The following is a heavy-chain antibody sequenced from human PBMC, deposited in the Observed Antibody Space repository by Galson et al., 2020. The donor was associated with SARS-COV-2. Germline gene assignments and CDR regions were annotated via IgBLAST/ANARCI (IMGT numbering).Heavy chain of an antibody. Sequence: SQTLSLTCTVSGASIRSGRYHWSWIRQPAGKGLESIGRIYTSGNTNYNPSLKRRVTISLDTSKNQFSLRLRSVTAADTAVYYCARGEFFEFNYYGMDVWGQGTTFTVSS. CDR1: GASIRSGRYH. D-gene: IGHD3-3*01. J-gene: IGHJ6*02. CDR2: IYTSGNT. V-gene: IGHV4-61*02. CDR3: ARGEFFEFNYYGMDV.